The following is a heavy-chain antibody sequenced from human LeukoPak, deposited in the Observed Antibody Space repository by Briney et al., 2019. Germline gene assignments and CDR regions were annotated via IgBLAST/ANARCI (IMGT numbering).Heavy chain of an antibody. CDR3: ASGGIAVAGTANSFDY. D-gene: IGHD6-19*01. CDR1: GGSFSGYY. J-gene: IGHJ4*02. CDR2: INHSGST. Sequence: ASETLSLTCAVYGGSFSGYYWSWIRQPPGKGLEWIGEINHSGSTNYNPSLKSRVTISVDTSKNQFSLKLSSVTAADTAVYYCASGGIAVAGTANSFDYWGQGTLVTVSS. V-gene: IGHV4-34*01.